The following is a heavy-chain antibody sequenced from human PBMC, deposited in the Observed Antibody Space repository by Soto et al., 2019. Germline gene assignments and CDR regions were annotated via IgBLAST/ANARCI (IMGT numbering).Heavy chain of an antibody. J-gene: IGHJ4*01. CDR3: FGVLAATLDY. D-gene: IGHD2-15*01. CDR2: LYFRGAT. Sequence: PSETLSLTCSVSGGSITNTNYHWGWIRQAPGKGLEWIGTLYFRGATDYNPSLQSRVTISADTSKNQISLHLSSVTAADTAVDYCFGVLAATLDYWGQGTRVTVSS. CDR1: GGSITNTNYH. V-gene: IGHV4-39*01.